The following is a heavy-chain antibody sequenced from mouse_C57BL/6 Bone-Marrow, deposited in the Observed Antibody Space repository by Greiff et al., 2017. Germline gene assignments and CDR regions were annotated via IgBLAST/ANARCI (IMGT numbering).Heavy chain of an antibody. CDR1: GYAFSSSW. CDR3: ARSQLRLLAWFAY. D-gene: IGHD3-2*02. V-gene: IGHV1-82*01. J-gene: IGHJ3*01. CDR2: IYPGDGDT. Sequence: QVQLQQSGPELVRPGASVKISCKASGYAFSSSWMTWVKQRPGKGLEWSGRIYPGDGDTNYNGKFKGKATLTADKSSSTAYLQLSSLTSEDSAVYFCARSQLRLLAWFAYWGQGTLVTVSA.